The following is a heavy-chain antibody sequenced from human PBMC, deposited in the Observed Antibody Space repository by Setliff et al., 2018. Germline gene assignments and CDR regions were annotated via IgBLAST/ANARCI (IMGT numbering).Heavy chain of an antibody. D-gene: IGHD5-18*01. V-gene: IGHV3-21*01. J-gene: IGHJ4*02. CDR1: GFTFNAYA. CDR2: ITFGSLSR. Sequence: GGSLRLSCAASGFTFNAYAMSWVRQAPGKGLEWVSAITFGSLSRYYADSVKGRLTISRDNAKNSLYLQMNSLRAEDTAVYYCARVSRSYGLPLDYWGQGTLVTVSS. CDR3: ARVSRSYGLPLDY.